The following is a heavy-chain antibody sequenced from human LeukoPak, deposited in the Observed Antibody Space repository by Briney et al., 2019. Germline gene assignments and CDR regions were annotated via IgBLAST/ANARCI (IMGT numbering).Heavy chain of an antibody. D-gene: IGHD5-18*01. V-gene: IGHV3-7*01. Sequence: PGGSLRLSCAASGFTFSSYWMTWVRQAPGKGREWVANIKEDGSEKYYVDSVKGRFTISRDNAGNSLYLQMNSLRADDTAVYYCARDGPTAYFDYWGQGTLVTVAS. CDR2: IKEDGSEK. CDR1: GFTFSSYW. CDR3: ARDGPTAYFDY. J-gene: IGHJ4*02.